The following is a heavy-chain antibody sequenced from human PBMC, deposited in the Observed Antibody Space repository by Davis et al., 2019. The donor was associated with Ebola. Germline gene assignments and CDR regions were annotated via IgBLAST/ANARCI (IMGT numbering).Heavy chain of an antibody. J-gene: IGHJ6*03. Sequence: GESLKISCAASGFTFSSYTMNWVRQAPGKGLEWVGRIKSKTDGGTTDYAAPVKGRFTISRDDSKNTLYLQMNSLKTEDTAVYYCTTDLSGSYYDYYYYYYMDVWGKGTTVTVSS. CDR3: TTDLSGSYYDYYYYYYMDV. CDR1: GFTFSSYT. V-gene: IGHV3-15*01. D-gene: IGHD1-26*01. CDR2: IKSKTDGGTT.